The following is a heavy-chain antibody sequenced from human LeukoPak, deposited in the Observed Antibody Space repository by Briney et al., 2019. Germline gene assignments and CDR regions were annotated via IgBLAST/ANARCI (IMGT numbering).Heavy chain of an antibody. Sequence: TSETLSLTCTVSGGSISSGDYYWSWIRQPPGKGLEWIGYIYYSGSTYYNPSLKSRVTISVDTSKNQFSLKLSSVTAADTAVYYCARDQHIVVVPAAAEDAFDIWGQGTMVTVSS. CDR3: ARDQHIVVVPAAAEDAFDI. CDR1: GGSISSGDYY. CDR2: IYYSGST. D-gene: IGHD2-2*01. J-gene: IGHJ3*02. V-gene: IGHV4-30-4*01.